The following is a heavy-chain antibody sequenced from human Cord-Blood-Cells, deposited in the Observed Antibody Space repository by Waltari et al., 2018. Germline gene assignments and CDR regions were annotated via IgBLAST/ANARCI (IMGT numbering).Heavy chain of an antibody. J-gene: IGHJ1*01. CDR3: ARCIAAAGTGYFQH. V-gene: IGHV3-30*04. CDR2: ISYDGSNK. D-gene: IGHD6-13*01. Sequence: VQLVESGGGVVQPGRSLRLSCAASGFPCSSYPMHWARQAPGKGLEWVAVISYDGSNKYYADSVKGRFTISRDNSKNTLYLQMNSLRAEDTAVYYCARCIAAAGTGYFQHWGQGTLVTVSS. CDR1: GFPCSSYP.